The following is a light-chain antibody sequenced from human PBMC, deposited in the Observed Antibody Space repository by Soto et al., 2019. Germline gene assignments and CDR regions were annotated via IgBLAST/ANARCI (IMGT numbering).Light chain of an antibody. CDR1: QSVSSSY. Sequence: EILLAQSPGTLSLSPGERATLSCRASQSVSSSYLAWYQQKPGQAPRLLIYGASSRATGIPDRFSGSGSGTDCTLTISRLEPEDFSVYYCQQYGSSPQTFGQGTKVDIK. CDR3: QQYGSSPQT. V-gene: IGKV3-20*01. J-gene: IGKJ1*01. CDR2: GAS.